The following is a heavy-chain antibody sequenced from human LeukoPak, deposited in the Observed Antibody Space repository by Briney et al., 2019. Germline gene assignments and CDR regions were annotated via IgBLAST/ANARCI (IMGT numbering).Heavy chain of an antibody. CDR1: GFTFSSYW. CDR3: ARHLSGITGYTYGRGIDY. J-gene: IGHJ4*02. Sequence: GGSLRLSCAASGFTFSSYWMSWVRQAPGKGLEWVANIKKDGSEKYYVDSVKGRFTISGDNAKTSLYLQMNSLRAEDTAVYYCARHLSGITGYTYGRGIDYWGQGTLVTVSS. V-gene: IGHV3-7*01. D-gene: IGHD5-18*01. CDR2: IKKDGSEK.